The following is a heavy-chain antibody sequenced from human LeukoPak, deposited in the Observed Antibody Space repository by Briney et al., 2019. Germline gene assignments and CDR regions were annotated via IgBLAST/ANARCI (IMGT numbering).Heavy chain of an antibody. CDR1: GFTFSRYW. D-gene: IGHD1-26*01. V-gene: IGHV3-7*01. CDR3: ARYGVGATHFDY. J-gene: IGHJ4*02. CDR2: IKHDGTEK. Sequence: GGSLRLSCAASGFTFSRYWMNWIRQPPGKGLEWVANIKHDGTEKYYVDSVKGRFTISRDNSKNTLYLQMNSLRTDDTAVYYCARYGVGATHFDYWGQGTLVTVSS.